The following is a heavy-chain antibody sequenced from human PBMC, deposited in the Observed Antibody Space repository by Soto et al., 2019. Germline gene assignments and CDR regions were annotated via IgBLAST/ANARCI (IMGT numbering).Heavy chain of an antibody. Sequence: ASVKVSCKVSGYTLTELSMHWVRQAPGKGLEWMGGFDPEDGETIYAQKFQGRVTMTEDTSTDTAYMELSSLRSEDTAVYYCATRRRWGLARICYYYGMDVWGQGTTVTVSS. CDR2: FDPEDGET. V-gene: IGHV1-24*01. D-gene: IGHD5-12*01. CDR1: GYTLTELS. CDR3: ATRRRWGLARICYYYGMDV. J-gene: IGHJ6*02.